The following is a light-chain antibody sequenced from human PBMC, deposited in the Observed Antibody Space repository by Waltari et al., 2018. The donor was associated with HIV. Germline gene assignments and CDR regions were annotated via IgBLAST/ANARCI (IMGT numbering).Light chain of an antibody. J-gene: IGLJ3*02. V-gene: IGLV3-21*04. CDR2: DDS. CDR1: NIGSKR. CDR3: QVWDSSTDHWV. Sequence: SYVLTQPPSASVAPGKTARITCGGNNIGSKRVHWYQQKQGQAPEVVIYDDSDRPAGIPERFSGSNSGNTATMTISRVEAGDEADYYCQVWDSSTDHWVFGGGTKLTVL.